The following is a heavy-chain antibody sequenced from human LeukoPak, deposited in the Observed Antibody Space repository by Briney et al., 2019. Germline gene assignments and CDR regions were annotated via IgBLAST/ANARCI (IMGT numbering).Heavy chain of an antibody. CDR1: GFTFSSYR. D-gene: IGHD4-17*01. Sequence: GGSLRLSCAASGFTFSSYRMNWVRQAPGEGLEWVSYISSSSNTINYADSVKGRFTISRDNAKNSLHLQMNSLRDEDTAVYYCARDQDYAFDYWGQGTLVTVSS. CDR3: ARDQDYAFDY. J-gene: IGHJ4*02. V-gene: IGHV3-48*02. CDR2: ISSSSNTI.